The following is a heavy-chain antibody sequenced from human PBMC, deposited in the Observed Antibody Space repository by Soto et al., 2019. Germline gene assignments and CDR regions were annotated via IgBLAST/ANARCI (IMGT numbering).Heavy chain of an antibody. D-gene: IGHD2-15*01. V-gene: IGHV4-30-4*01. CDR3: ARVLGYCSGGYCYPDY. J-gene: IGHJ4*02. Sequence: QVQLQESGPGVVKPSQTLSLTCTVSGGSFSSGDYYWSWVRQPPGKGLEWIGYIYYSGYTYYNPSLKSRVTISLDTSTSQFSLKLSSVTAADTAVYYCARVLGYCSGGYCYPDYWGQGTLVTVSS. CDR2: IYYSGYT. CDR1: GGSFSSGDYY.